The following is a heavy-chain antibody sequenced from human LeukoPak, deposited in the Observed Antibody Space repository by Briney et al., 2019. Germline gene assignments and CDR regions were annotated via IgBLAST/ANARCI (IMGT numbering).Heavy chain of an antibody. CDR1: GGSISSSNW. CDR2: IYHSGST. D-gene: IGHD3-22*01. V-gene: IGHV4-4*02. CDR3: ATKRMRVPGDS. J-gene: IGHJ4*02. Sequence: PSETLSLTCAVSGGSISSSNWWSWVRQPPGTGLEWIGEIYHSGSTNFNSSLKSRVTISVDKSKNQFSLNLTSVTAADTAVYYCATKRMRVPGDSWGQGTLVTVSS.